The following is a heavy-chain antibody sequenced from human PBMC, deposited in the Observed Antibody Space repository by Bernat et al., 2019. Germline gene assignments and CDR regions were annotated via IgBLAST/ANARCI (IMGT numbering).Heavy chain of an antibody. J-gene: IGHJ4*02. V-gene: IGHV3-30*01. CDR3: ARGAEHFDY. CDR1: GFTFSSYA. Sequence: QVQLVESGGGVVQPGRSLRLSCAASGFTFSSYAMHWVRQAPGKGLEWVAVISYDGSNKYYADSVKGRFTISRDNSKNTLYLQMNSLRAKDTAVYYCARGAEHFDYWGQGTLVTVSS. CDR2: ISYDGSNK.